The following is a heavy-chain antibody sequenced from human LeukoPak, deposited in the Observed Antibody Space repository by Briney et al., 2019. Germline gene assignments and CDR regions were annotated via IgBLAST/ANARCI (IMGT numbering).Heavy chain of an antibody. CDR1: GYTFTSYD. CDR3: ARKNDYLFYYYGMDV. D-gene: IGHD4-11*01. Sequence: ASVTVSCKASGYTFTSYDINWVRQAPGQGLEWMGWMNPNSGNTGYAQKFQGRVTMTRNTSISTAYMELSSLRSEDTAVYYCARKNDYLFYYYGMDVWGQGTTVTVSS. V-gene: IGHV1-8*01. CDR2: MNPNSGNT. J-gene: IGHJ6*02.